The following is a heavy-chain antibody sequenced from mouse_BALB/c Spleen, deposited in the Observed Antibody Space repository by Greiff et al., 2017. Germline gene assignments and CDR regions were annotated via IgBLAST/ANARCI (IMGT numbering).Heavy chain of an antibody. V-gene: IGHV2-2*02. Sequence: QVQLKESGPGLVQPSQSLSITCTVSGFSLTSYGVHWVRQSPGKGLEWLGVIWSGGSTDYNAAFISRLSISKDNSKSQVFFKMNSLQANDTAIYYCASRYYGSSYDYAMDYWGQGTSVTVSS. CDR1: GFSLTSYG. CDR2: IWSGGST. D-gene: IGHD1-1*01. J-gene: IGHJ4*01. CDR3: ASRYYGSSYDYAMDY.